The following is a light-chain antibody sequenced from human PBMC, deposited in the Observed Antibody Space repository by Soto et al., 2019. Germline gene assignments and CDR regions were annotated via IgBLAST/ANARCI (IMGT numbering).Light chain of an antibody. J-gene: IGLJ2*01. V-gene: IGLV1-51*02. CDR1: NSNIDYNY. Sequence: QSALTQPPSVSGAPGQKVTISCSGTNSNIDYNYVSWYQQLQGTAPKLLIYENNKRPSGIPDRFSGAKSGTSATLGITGLQTGDESGYYCGTWDSSLSARFGGGTKLTVL. CDR2: ENN. CDR3: GTWDSSLSAR.